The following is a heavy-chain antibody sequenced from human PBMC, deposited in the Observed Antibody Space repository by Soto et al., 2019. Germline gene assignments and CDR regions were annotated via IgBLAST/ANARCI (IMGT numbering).Heavy chain of an antibody. CDR1: GFSLSNARMG. J-gene: IGHJ4*02. D-gene: IGHD3-9*01. V-gene: IGHV2-26*01. CDR3: ARSYDILTGALDY. Sequence: QVTLKESGPVLVNPTETLTLTCTVSGFSLSNARMGVSWIRQPPGKALEWLAHIFSNDEKSYSTSLKSRLTISKDTSKSQVVLTMTNMDPVDTATYYCARSYDILTGALDYWGQGTLVTVSS. CDR2: IFSNDEK.